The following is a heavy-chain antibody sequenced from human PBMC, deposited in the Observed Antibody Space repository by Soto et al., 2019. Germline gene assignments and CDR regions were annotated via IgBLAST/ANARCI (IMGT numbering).Heavy chain of an antibody. Sequence: EVQLVESGGGLVQPGGSLRLSCAASGFTFSTYAMNWVRQAPGKGLEWVSCISSGSSAIYYTDVVKGRFTISRDNAKNLLYLQMNSLRDEDTAVYYCARDHYSSGSGYWGRGTLVTVSS. CDR2: ISSGSSAI. V-gene: IGHV3-48*02. CDR3: ARDHYSSGSGY. D-gene: IGHD6-19*01. CDR1: GFTFSTYA. J-gene: IGHJ4*02.